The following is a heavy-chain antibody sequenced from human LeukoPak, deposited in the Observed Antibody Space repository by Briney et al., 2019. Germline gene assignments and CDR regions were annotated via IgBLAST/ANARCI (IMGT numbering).Heavy chain of an antibody. CDR2: ISAYNGNT. J-gene: IGHJ6*02. D-gene: IGHD1-1*01. CDR3: ARIRVSQLERRGPKTDYYYYGMDV. V-gene: IGHV1-18*01. Sequence: ASVKVSCKASGYTFTSYGISWVRQAPGQGLEWMGWISAYNGNTNYAQKLQGRVTMTTDTSTSTAYMELWSLRSDDTAVYYCARIRVSQLERRGPKTDYYYYGMDVWGQGTTVTVSS. CDR1: GYTFTSYG.